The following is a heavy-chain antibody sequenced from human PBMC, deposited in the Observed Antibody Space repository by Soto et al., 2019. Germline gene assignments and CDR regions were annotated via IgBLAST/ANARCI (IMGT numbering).Heavy chain of an antibody. J-gene: IGHJ4*02. CDR2: IWYDGSNK. CDR1: GFTFSSYG. V-gene: IGHV3-33*01. CDR3: ARDLALRVATLGY. D-gene: IGHD5-12*01. Sequence: GGSLRLSCAASGFTFSSYGMHWVRQAPGKGLKWVAVIWYDGSNKYYADSVKGRFTISRVNSKNTLYLQMNSLRVEDTAVYYCARDLALRVATLGYWGQGTLVTVSS.